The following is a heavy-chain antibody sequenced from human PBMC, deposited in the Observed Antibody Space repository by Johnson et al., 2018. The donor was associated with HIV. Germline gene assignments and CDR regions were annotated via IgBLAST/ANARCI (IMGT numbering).Heavy chain of an antibody. CDR2: IYSGGDT. D-gene: IGHD2-15*01. J-gene: IGHJ3*02. Sequence: MQLVESGGGVVRPGGSLRLSCAASGFTFSSYWMSWVRQAPGKGLEWVSVIYSGGDTYYSDSVMGRFTISRDTSKNTLYLQLKSLRGDDTAVYYCTRVSSTSWALDIWGQGTMVTVSS. V-gene: IGHV3-66*01. CDR3: TRVSSTSWALDI. CDR1: GFTFSSYW.